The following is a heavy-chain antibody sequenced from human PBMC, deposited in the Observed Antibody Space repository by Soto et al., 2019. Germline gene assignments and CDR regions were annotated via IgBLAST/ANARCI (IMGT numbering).Heavy chain of an antibody. J-gene: IGHJ4*02. D-gene: IGHD3-16*01. CDR1: GFTFSNAW. Sequence: GGSLRLSCAASGFTFSNAWRNWLRQAPGKGLEWVGRIKSKTDGGTTDYAAPVKGRFTISRDDSKDTLYLQMNSLKAEDTAVYYCTTLIMITFGGDSDYWGQGT. V-gene: IGHV3-15*07. CDR3: TTLIMITFGGDSDY. CDR2: IKSKTDGGTT.